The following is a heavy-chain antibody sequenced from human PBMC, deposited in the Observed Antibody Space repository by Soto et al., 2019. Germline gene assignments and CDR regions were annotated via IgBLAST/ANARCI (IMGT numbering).Heavy chain of an antibody. Sequence: GGSLRLSCAASGFTFSDSYMSWIRQAPGKGLEWISYITFSGNTVYYADSLKGRFTISRDNAKNSLYLQMNRLRAEDTAVYYCARVSWREKYGMDVWGQGTTVTVS. J-gene: IGHJ6*02. CDR1: GFTFSDSY. CDR2: ITFSGNTV. CDR3: ARVSWREKYGMDV. V-gene: IGHV3-11*01.